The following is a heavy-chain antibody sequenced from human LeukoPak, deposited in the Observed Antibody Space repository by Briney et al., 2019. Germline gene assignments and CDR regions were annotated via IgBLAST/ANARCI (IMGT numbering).Heavy chain of an antibody. J-gene: IGHJ6*03. Sequence: SETLSLTCTVSGGSISSYYWSWIRQPPGKGLEWIGEINHSGSTNYNPSLKSRVTISVDTSKNQFSLKLSSVTAADTAVYYCAGYGDYVSHYYYYMDVWGKGTTVTISS. CDR2: INHSGST. CDR3: AGYGDYVSHYYYYMDV. D-gene: IGHD4-17*01. CDR1: GGSISSYY. V-gene: IGHV4-34*01.